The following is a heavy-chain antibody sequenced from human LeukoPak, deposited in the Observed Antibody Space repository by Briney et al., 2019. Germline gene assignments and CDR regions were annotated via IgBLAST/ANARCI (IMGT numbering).Heavy chain of an antibody. CDR1: GFTFSSYG. J-gene: IGHJ6*02. V-gene: IGHV3-33*01. CDR2: IWYDGSNK. D-gene: IGHD4-23*01. Sequence: PGGSLRLSCAASGFTFSSYGMHWVRQAPGKGLEWVAVIWYDGSNKYYADSVKGRFTISRDNSKNTLYLQMNSLRAEDTAVYYCARDRDYGGNSYYYYCYGMDVWGQGTTVTVSS. CDR3: ARDRDYGGNSYYYYCYGMDV.